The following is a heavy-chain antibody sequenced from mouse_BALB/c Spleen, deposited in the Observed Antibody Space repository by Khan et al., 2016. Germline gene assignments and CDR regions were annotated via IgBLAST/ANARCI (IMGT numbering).Heavy chain of an antibody. CDR3: TRKGFYPY. CDR2: IDPENGDT. Sequence: VQLQQSGAELVRSGASVKLSCTASVFNIKDYYMHWVKQRPEQGLEWIGWIDPENGDTEYAPKFQGKATITADTSSNTAYLQLSSLTSEDTAVYYCTRKGFYPYWGQGTTLTVSS. D-gene: IGHD2-3*01. J-gene: IGHJ2*01. CDR1: VFNIKDYY. V-gene: IGHV14-4*02.